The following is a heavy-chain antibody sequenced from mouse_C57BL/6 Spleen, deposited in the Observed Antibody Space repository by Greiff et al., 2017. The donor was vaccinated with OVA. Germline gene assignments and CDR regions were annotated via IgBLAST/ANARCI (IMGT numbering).Heavy chain of an antibody. CDR2: INPNNGGT. Sequence: VQLQQSGPELVKPGASVKISCKASGYTFTDYYMNWVKQSHGKSLEWIGDINPNNGGTSYNQKFKGKATLTVDKSSSTAYMELRSLTSEDSAVYYCARVTTPWGQGTLVTVSA. D-gene: IGHD2-3*01. CDR3: ARVTTP. J-gene: IGHJ3*01. CDR1: GYTFTDYY. V-gene: IGHV1-26*01.